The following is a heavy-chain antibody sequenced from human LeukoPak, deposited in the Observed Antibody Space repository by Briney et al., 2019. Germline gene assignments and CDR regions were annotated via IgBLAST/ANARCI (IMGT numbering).Heavy chain of an antibody. D-gene: IGHD5-24*01. CDR2: ISGHNGNT. CDR1: GYTFTSYG. CDR3: ARGDDSNSYFDY. J-gene: IGHJ4*02. Sequence: ASMKVSCKASGYTFTSYGLSWVRQAPGQGLEWMGWISGHNGNTNYAQSLQGRVTMTTDTSTSTAYMELSRLRSDDTAVYYCARGDDSNSYFDYWGQGTLVSVPS. V-gene: IGHV1-18*01.